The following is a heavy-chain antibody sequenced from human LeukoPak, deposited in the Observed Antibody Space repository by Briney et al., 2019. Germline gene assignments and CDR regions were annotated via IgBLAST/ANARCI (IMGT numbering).Heavy chain of an antibody. CDR1: GFAFSNYG. J-gene: IGHJ3*02. V-gene: IGHV3-30*18. CDR3: ANGYYYGSGSYYKEAFDI. Sequence: GGSLRLSCAASGFAFSNYGMHWVRQAPGKGLEWVVVISYDGSNKYYADSVKGRFTISRDNSKNTLYLQMNSLRAEDTAVYYCANGYYYGSGSYYKEAFDIWGQGTMVTVSS. CDR2: ISYDGSNK. D-gene: IGHD3-10*01.